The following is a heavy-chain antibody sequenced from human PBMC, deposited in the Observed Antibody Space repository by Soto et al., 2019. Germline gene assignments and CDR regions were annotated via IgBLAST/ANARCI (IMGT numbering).Heavy chain of an antibody. CDR1: GGSISSYY. J-gene: IGHJ6*02. Sequence: KTSETLSLTCTVSGGSISSYYWSWIRQPPGKGLEWIGYIYYSGSTNYNPSLKSRVTISVDTSKNQFSLKLSSVTAADTAVYYCARDHTGGYSYGSHYYYGMDVWGQGTTVTVSS. V-gene: IGHV4-59*01. CDR3: ARDHTGGYSYGSHYYYGMDV. CDR2: IYYSGST. D-gene: IGHD5-18*01.